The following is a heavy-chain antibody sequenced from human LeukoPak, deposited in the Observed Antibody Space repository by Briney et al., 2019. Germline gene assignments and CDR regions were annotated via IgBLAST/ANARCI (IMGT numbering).Heavy chain of an antibody. V-gene: IGHV4-39*01. CDR1: GGSISSSSYY. D-gene: IGHD6-19*01. CDR3: ARHRAPQIAVAGLFDY. Sequence: PSETLSLTCTVSGGSISSSSYYWGWIRQPPGKGLEWIGSIYYSGSTYYNPSLKSRVTISVDTSKNQFSLKLSSVTAADTAVYYCARHRAPQIAVAGLFDYWGQGTLVTVSS. J-gene: IGHJ4*02. CDR2: IYYSGST.